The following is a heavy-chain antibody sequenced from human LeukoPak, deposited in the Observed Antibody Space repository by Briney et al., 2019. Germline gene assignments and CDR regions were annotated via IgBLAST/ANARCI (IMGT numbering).Heavy chain of an antibody. CDR1: GFTFSRYG. Sequence: SGGSLRLSCAASGFTFSRYGMHWVRQAPGKGLEWVSAISGSGGSTYYADSVKGRFTISRDNSNKTLYLQMNSLRAEDTAVYYCAKDLRWGDPLGRDAFDVWGQGTMVTVSS. CDR2: ISGSGGST. D-gene: IGHD4-23*01. J-gene: IGHJ3*01. CDR3: AKDLRWGDPLGRDAFDV. V-gene: IGHV3-23*01.